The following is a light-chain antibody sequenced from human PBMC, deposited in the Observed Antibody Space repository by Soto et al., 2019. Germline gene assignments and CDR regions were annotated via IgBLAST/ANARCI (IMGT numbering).Light chain of an antibody. CDR3: SSYTSSSHVV. CDR2: DVS. CDR1: SSDVGGYNY. J-gene: IGLJ2*01. V-gene: IGLV2-14*01. Sequence: QSALTQPASVSGSPGQSITISCTGTSSDVGGYNYVSWYQQHPGKAPKLMMYDVSNRPSGVSNRFSGSKSGNTASLTISGLQAEDEAEYYCSSYTSSSHVVFGGGTKLTV.